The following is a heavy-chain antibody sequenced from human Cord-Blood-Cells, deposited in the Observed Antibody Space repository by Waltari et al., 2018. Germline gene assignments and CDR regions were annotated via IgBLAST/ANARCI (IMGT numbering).Heavy chain of an antibody. J-gene: IGHJ3*02. CDR3: ARDLRPYSGSYYDAFDI. D-gene: IGHD1-26*01. CDR2: IYYSGST. CDR1: GGSISSYY. V-gene: IGHV4-59*01. Sequence: QVQLQESGPGLVKPSETLSLTCTVSGGSISSYYWSWIRQPPGKGLEWIGYIYYSGSTNYNPSLKSRVTISVDTSKNQFSLKLSSVTAADTAVYYCARDLRPYSGSYYDAFDIWGQGTMVTVSS.